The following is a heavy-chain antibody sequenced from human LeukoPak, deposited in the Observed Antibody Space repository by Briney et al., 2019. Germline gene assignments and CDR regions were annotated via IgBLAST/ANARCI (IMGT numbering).Heavy chain of an antibody. D-gene: IGHD6-13*01. CDR3: AKDVELIAAASS. CDR1: GFTFSSYG. V-gene: IGHV3-30*02. Sequence: GGSLRLSCAASGFTFSSYGMHWVRQAPGKGLEWVAFIRYDGSNKYYADSVKGRFTISRDNSKNTLYLQMNSLRAEDTAVYYCAKDVELIAAASSWGKGTTVTVSS. CDR2: IRYDGSNK. J-gene: IGHJ6*04.